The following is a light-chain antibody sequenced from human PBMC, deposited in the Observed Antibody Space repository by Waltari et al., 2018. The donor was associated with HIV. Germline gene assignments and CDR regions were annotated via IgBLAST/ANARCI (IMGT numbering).Light chain of an antibody. CDR3: QQRSNWPPWT. J-gene: IGKJ1*01. CDR2: DAS. CDR1: QRVSSY. Sequence: EIVLTQSPATLSLSPGERATLSCRASQRVSSYLACYQQKPGQAPRLLIYDASNRATGIPARFSGSGSVTDFTLTISSLEPEDFAVYYCQQRSNWPPWTFGQGTKVEIK. V-gene: IGKV3-11*01.